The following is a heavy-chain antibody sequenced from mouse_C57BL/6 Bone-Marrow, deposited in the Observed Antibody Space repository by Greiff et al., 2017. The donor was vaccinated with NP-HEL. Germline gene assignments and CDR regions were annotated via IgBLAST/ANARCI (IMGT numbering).Heavy chain of an antibody. D-gene: IGHD2-4*01. J-gene: IGHJ2*01. CDR2: IYPGGGYT. Sequence: SGAELVRPGTSVKMSCKASGYTFTNYWIGWAKQRPGHGLEWIGDIYPGGGYTNYNEKFKGKATLTADKSYSTAYMQFSSLTAEDSAIYYCARKDYDGYFDYWGQGTTLTVSS. CDR3: ARKDYDGYFDY. CDR1: GYTFTNYW. V-gene: IGHV1-63*01.